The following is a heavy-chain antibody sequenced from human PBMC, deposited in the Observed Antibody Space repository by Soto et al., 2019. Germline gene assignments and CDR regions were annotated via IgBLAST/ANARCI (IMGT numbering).Heavy chain of an antibody. CDR3: AKGAFYYYYMDV. D-gene: IGHD3-3*02. CDR2: ISGSGGST. J-gene: IGHJ6*03. CDR1: GFTFSSFA. V-gene: IGHV3-23*01. Sequence: GGSLRLSCAASGFTFSSFAMNWVRQAPGTGLEWVSTISGSGGSTYYADSVKGRFTISRDNSKNTLSLQMNSLRAEDTAVYYCAKGAFYYYYMDVWGKGTTVTVSS.